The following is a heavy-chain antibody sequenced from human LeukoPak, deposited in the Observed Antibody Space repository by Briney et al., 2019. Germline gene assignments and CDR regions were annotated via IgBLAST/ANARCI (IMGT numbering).Heavy chain of an antibody. V-gene: IGHV4-31*03. CDR2: IYYSGIT. CDR1: GGSISSGGYY. D-gene: IGHD3-10*01. J-gene: IGHJ4*02. Sequence: PSQTLSLTCTVSGGSISSGGYYWSWIRQHPGKGLEWIGYIYYSGITYYNPSLKSRVTISVDTSKNQFSLKLSSVTAADTAVYYCARLLWFGELIFLDYWGQGTLVTVSS. CDR3: ARLLWFGELIFLDY.